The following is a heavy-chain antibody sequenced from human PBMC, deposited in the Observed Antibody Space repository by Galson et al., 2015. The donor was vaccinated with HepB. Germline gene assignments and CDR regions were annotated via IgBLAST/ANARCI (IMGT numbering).Heavy chain of an antibody. V-gene: IGHV4-39*01. CDR2: IYYSGST. CDR3: ASPTPGTYYYYGMDV. J-gene: IGHJ6*02. Sequence: SETLSLTCTVSGGSISSSSYYWGWIRQPPGKGLEWIGSIYYSGSTYYNPSLKSRVTISVDTSKNQFSLKLSSVTAADTAVYYCASPTPGTYYYYGMDVWGQGTTVTVSS. D-gene: IGHD1-1*01. CDR1: GGSISSSSYY.